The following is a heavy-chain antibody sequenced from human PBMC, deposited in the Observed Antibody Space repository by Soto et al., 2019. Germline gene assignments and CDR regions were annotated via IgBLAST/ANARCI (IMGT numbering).Heavy chain of an antibody. V-gene: IGHV1-18*01. J-gene: IGHJ5*02. CDR1: GYIFTSYG. Sequence: ASVKVSCKTSGYIFTSYGISWVREAPGQGLEWMGWISAYNGNTNYAQELQGRVTMTTDTSTSTAYMELRSLRSDDTAVYYCARGGQWPPTRHFDPWGQGTLVTVSS. D-gene: IGHD6-19*01. CDR2: ISAYNGNT. CDR3: ARGGQWPPTRHFDP.